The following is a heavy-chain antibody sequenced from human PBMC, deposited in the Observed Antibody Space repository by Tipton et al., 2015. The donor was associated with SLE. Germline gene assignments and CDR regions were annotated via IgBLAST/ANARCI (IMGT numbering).Heavy chain of an antibody. CDR1: GYTFTAFY. CDR2: IDPNNGAT. J-gene: IGHJ4*01. CDR3: VSSSLHSGWSY. D-gene: IGHD6-19*01. V-gene: IGHV1-2*06. Sequence: QSGPEVKKPGASVKVSCKASGYTFTAFYLHWMRQAPGQGLEWMGRIDPNNGATSYAQKFQGRVTMTRDTSITTVYMQLSGLQSDDTAVYFCVSSSLHSGWSYWGHGTLVTVSS.